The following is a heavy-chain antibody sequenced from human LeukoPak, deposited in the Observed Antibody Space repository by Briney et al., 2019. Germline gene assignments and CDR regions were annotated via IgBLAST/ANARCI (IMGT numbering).Heavy chain of an antibody. D-gene: IGHD5-24*01. J-gene: IGHJ4*02. Sequence: ASVKVSCKASGYTFTGYYVHWVQQAPGQGLEWMGCINPNSGGTNYAQKFQGRVTMTRDTSISTAYMELSRLRSDDTAVYYCARAEEMASYYWGQGTLVTVSS. CDR2: INPNSGGT. V-gene: IGHV1-2*02. CDR3: ARAEEMASYY. CDR1: GYTFTGYY.